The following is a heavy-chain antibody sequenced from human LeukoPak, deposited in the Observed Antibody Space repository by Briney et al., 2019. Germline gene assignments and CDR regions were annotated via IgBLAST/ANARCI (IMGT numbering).Heavy chain of an antibody. CDR1: GFTFSSYA. V-gene: IGHV3-30*04. CDR2: ISYDGSNK. CDR3: ARDSNDWDSSGWSPPFDY. J-gene: IGHJ4*02. D-gene: IGHD6-19*01. Sequence: PGGSLRLSCAASGFTFSSYAMHWVRQAPGKGLEWVAVISYDGSNKYYADSVKGRFTISRDNSKNTLYLQMNSLRAEDTAVYYCARDSNDWDSSGWSPPFDYWGQGTLVTVSS.